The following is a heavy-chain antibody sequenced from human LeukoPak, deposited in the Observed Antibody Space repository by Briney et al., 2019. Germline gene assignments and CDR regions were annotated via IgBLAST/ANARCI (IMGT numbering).Heavy chain of an antibody. CDR3: ARDPEYGSGSSFFDY. D-gene: IGHD3-10*01. Sequence: SETLSLTCTVSGGSISSYYWSWLRQPPGKGLEWIGCIYYSGSTNYNPSLKSRVTISVDTSKNQFSLKLSSVTAADTAVYYCARDPEYGSGSSFFDYWGQGTLVTVSS. CDR1: GGSISSYY. V-gene: IGHV4-59*01. J-gene: IGHJ4*02. CDR2: IYYSGST.